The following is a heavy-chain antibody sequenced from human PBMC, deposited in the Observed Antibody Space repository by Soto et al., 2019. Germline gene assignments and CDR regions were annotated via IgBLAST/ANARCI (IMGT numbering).Heavy chain of an antibody. Sequence: PSERRSPTCTVSGGSISSGDYYWSWIRQPPGKGLEWIGYIYYSGSTYYNPSLKSRVTISVDTSKNQFSLKLSSVTAADTAVYYCARYYYYYGMDAWGQGTTVTGYS. CDR3: ARYYYYYGMDA. J-gene: IGHJ6*02. V-gene: IGHV4-30-4*01. CDR1: GGSISSGDYY. CDR2: IYYSGST.